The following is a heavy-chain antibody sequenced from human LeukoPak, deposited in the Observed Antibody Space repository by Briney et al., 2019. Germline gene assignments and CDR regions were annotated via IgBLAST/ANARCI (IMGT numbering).Heavy chain of an antibody. D-gene: IGHD2-15*01. J-gene: IGHJ4*02. CDR1: GGTFSSYA. V-gene: IGHV1-69*05. CDR3: ARVVAATVPGRAYFDY. CDR2: IIPIFGTA. Sequence: SVKVSCKASGGTFSSYAISWVRQAPGQGLEWIGGIIPIFGTANYAQKFQGRVTITTDESTSTAYMELSSLRSEDTAVYYCARVVAATVPGRAYFDYWGQGTLVTVSS.